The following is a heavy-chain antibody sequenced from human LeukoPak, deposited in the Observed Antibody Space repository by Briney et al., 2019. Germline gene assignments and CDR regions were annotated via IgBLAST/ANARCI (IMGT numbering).Heavy chain of an antibody. CDR1: GGSISSGSYY. CDR2: IYTSGST. V-gene: IGHV4-61*02. D-gene: IGHD6-6*01. J-gene: IGHJ3*02. Sequence: PSETLSLTCTVSGGSISSGSYYWSWIRQPAGKGLEWIGRIYTSGSTNYNPSLKSRVTMSVDTSKNQFSLKLSSVTAADTAVYYCARDFREYSSSGDAFDIWGQGTMVTVSS. CDR3: ARDFREYSSSGDAFDI.